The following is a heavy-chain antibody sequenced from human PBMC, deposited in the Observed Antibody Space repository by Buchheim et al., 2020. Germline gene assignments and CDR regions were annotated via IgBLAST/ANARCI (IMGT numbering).Heavy chain of an antibody. CDR1: GFTISDAW. J-gene: IGHJ4*02. CDR2: IKSKTDGGTR. Sequence: EVQLVESGGGLVKPGGSLRLSCAVSGFTISDAWMSWVRQAPGKGLEWVGRIKSKTDGGTRDNAASVKGRILISRDDSKNVVYLQMNSLKTEDTAVYYCATGLGKSDFDYWGQGTL. D-gene: IGHD1-26*01. V-gene: IGHV3-15*01. CDR3: ATGLGKSDFDY.